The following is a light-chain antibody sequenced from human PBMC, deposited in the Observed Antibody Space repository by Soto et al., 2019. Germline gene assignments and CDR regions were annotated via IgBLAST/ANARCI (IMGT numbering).Light chain of an antibody. CDR1: QSIDSW. Sequence: DIQMTQSPSTMSASVGDRVTITCRASQSIDSWLAWYQQKPGKAPKFLMYKASNLESGVPSRFSGSGSETDLTLTISSLQPDDFPIYYCQHYKSYPWTFGQGTKVDIK. CDR3: QHYKSYPWT. J-gene: IGKJ1*01. V-gene: IGKV1-5*03. CDR2: KAS.